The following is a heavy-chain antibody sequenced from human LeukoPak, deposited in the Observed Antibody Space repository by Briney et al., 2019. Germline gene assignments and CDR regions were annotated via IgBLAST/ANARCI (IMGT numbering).Heavy chain of an antibody. D-gene: IGHD3-3*01. J-gene: IGHJ6*03. Sequence: ASVKVSCKASGYTFTGYYMHWVRQAPGQGLEWMGWINPNSGGTNYAQKFQGRVTMTRDTSISTAYMELSRLRSDDTAVYCCARDVVLDFWSGSGVYYYYYMDVWGKGTTVTVSS. CDR3: ARDVVLDFWSGSGVYYYYYMDV. CDR2: INPNSGGT. V-gene: IGHV1-2*02. CDR1: GYTFTGYY.